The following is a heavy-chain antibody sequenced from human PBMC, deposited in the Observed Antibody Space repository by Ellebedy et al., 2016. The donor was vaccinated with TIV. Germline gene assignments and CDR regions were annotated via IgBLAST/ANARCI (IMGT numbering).Heavy chain of an antibody. Sequence: GESLKISXAASGFTFSSYGMHWVRQAPGKGLEWVAVISYDGSNKYYADSVKGRFTISRDNSKNTLYLQMNSLRAEDTAVYYCAKGTGYWGQGTLVTVSS. J-gene: IGHJ4*02. CDR1: GFTFSSYG. CDR3: AKGTGY. V-gene: IGHV3-30*18. D-gene: IGHD6-6*01. CDR2: ISYDGSNK.